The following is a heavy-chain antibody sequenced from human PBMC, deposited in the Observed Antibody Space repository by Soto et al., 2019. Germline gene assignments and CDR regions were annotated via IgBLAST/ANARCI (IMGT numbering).Heavy chain of an antibody. D-gene: IGHD3-22*01. CDR3: AKDYYDSSGPVIY. J-gene: IGHJ4*02. CDR1: GFTFSSYG. CDR2: IWFDGSDK. Sequence: GGSLRLSCGASGFTFSSYGIHWVRQAPGKGLEWVALIWFDGSDKYYTESVKGRFTISRDNSKSTLYLQMNSLRAEDTAVYYCAKDYYDSSGPVIYWGQGTLVTVSS. V-gene: IGHV3-30*02.